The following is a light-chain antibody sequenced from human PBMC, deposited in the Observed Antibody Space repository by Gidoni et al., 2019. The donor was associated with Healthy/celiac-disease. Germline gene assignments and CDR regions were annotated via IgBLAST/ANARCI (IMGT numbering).Light chain of an antibody. V-gene: IGKV1-5*03. J-gene: IGKJ1*01. Sequence: DIQMTQSPSTLSASVGDRVTITCRASQSISSWLDWYQQKPGKAPKLLIYKASSLDSGVPSRFSGSGSGTEFTLTISSLQPDDFATYYCQQYNSYSWTFGQGTKVEIK. CDR3: QQYNSYSWT. CDR2: KAS. CDR1: QSISSW.